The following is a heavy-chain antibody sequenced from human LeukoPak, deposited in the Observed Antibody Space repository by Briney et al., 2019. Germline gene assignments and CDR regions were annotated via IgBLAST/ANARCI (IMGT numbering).Heavy chain of an antibody. V-gene: IGHV3-7*04. CDR2: IKPDGSAI. CDR1: GFTFNIYW. CDR3: AGDRAQYYDDSFDI. J-gene: IGHJ3*02. Sequence: GGSLRLSCAASGFTFNIYWMSWLRQAPGKGLEWVANIKPDGSAIYHVDSVKGRFTISRDNAQNSVFLQMNTLRGEDTAVYYCAGDRAQYYDDSFDIWGQGTMVTVSS. D-gene: IGHD3-3*01.